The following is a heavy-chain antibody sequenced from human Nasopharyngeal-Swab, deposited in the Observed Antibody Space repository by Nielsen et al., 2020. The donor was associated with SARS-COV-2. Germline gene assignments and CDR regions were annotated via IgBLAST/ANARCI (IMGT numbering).Heavy chain of an antibody. CDR1: GYSFTSYW. V-gene: IGHV5-51*01. CDR2: IYPGGSDT. D-gene: IGHD1-1*01. CDR3: ARPGTTVTTGVGSDAFDI. Sequence: GESLKISCKGSGYSFTSYWIGWARQMPGKGLEWMGIIYPGGSDTNYSPSFQGQVTISADKSISTAYLQWSSLKASDTAMYYCARPGTTVTTGVGSDAFDIWGQGTMVTVS. J-gene: IGHJ3*02.